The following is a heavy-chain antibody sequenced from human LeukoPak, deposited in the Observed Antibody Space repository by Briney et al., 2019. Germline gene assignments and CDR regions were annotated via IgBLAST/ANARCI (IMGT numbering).Heavy chain of an antibody. J-gene: IGHJ4*02. CDR2: IIPIFGIA. CDR3: AREVSELLFDY. D-gene: IGHD2-15*01. Sequence: SVKASCKASGGTFSSYAISWVRQAPGQGLEWMGRIIPIFGIANYAQKFQGRVTITADKSTSTAYMELSSLRSEDTAVYYCAREVSELLFDYWGQGTLVTVSS. V-gene: IGHV1-69*04. CDR1: GGTFSSYA.